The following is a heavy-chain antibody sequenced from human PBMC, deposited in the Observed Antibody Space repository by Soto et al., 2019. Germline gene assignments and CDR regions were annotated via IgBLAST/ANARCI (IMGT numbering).Heavy chain of an antibody. CDR1: GFTFSTYS. Sequence: LRLSCVGSGFTFSTYSINWVRQAPGKGLEWVSSISSRSDIYYADSVKGRFTISRDNAKNSVSLQMNSLRAEDTAVYYCAREYTAWNLAYGLDAWGQRTTVTVSS. CDR3: AREYTAWNLAYGLDA. J-gene: IGHJ6*02. V-gene: IGHV3-21*01. CDR2: ISSRSDI. D-gene: IGHD1-1*01.